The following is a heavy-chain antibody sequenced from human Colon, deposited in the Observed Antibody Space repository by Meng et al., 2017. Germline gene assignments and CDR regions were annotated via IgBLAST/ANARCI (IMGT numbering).Heavy chain of an antibody. Sequence: REESGPGLVQPSETLSLTGAASGGSIRRRDWWSWVRQPPGKGLEWIGETSHSGSTNYSPSLKSRVTISRDNSKNQLSLKLHSVTAANTAVYYCASSDYYRSDYWGQGTLVTVSS. CDR2: TSHSGST. J-gene: IGHJ4*02. D-gene: IGHD3-22*01. V-gene: IGHV4-4*02. CDR1: GGSIRRRDW. CDR3: ASSDYYRSDY.